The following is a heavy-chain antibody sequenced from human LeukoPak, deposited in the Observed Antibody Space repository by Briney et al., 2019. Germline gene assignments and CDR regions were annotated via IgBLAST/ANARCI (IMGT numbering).Heavy chain of an antibody. CDR2: INHSGST. Sequence: SETLSLTCAVYGGSFSGYYWSWIRQPPGKGLEWIGEINHSGSTNYNPSLKSRVTISVATSKNQFSLKLSSVTAADTAVYYCARAPPQLRFLKWFDPWGQGTLVTVSS. CDR3: ARAPPQLRFLKWFDP. CDR1: GGSFSGYY. D-gene: IGHD3-3*01. J-gene: IGHJ5*02. V-gene: IGHV4-34*01.